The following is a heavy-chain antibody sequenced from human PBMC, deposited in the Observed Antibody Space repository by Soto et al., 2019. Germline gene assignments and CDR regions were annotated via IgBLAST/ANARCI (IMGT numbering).Heavy chain of an antibody. J-gene: IGHJ5*02. D-gene: IGHD3-3*01. CDR3: ARESPYYDFWSGYYGERWFDP. V-gene: IGHV4-59*01. CDR2: IYYSGST. CDR1: GGSISSYY. Sequence: PSETLSLTCTVSGGSISSYYWSWIRQPPGKGLEWIGYIYYSGSTNYNPSLKSRVTISVDTSKNQFSLKLSSVTAADTAVYYCARESPYYDFWSGYYGERWFDPWGQGALVTVSS.